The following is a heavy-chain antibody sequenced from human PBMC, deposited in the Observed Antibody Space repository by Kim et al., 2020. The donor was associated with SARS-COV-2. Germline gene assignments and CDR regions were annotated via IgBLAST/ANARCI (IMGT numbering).Heavy chain of an antibody. Sequence: GGSLRLSCAASGFTFSSYSMNWVRQAPGKGLEWVSYISSSSSTIYYADSVKGRFTISRDNAKNSLYLQMNSLRDEDTAVYYCASSARTKHIVVPHDYYYYGMDVWGQGTTVTVSS. CDR2: ISSSSSTI. V-gene: IGHV3-48*02. CDR3: ASSARTKHIVVPHDYYYYGMDV. D-gene: IGHD2-21*01. J-gene: IGHJ6*02. CDR1: GFTFSSYS.